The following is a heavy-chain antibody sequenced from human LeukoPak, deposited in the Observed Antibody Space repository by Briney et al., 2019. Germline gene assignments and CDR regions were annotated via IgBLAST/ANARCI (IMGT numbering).Heavy chain of an antibody. J-gene: IGHJ4*02. CDR3: ASDIAARDNFDY. D-gene: IGHD6-6*01. V-gene: IGHV4-34*01. Sequence: PSETLSLTCAVSGGSFSGYYWSWIRQPPGKGLEWIGEINHSGSTNYNPSLKSRVTISVDTSKNQFSLKLSSVTAADTAVYYCASDIAARDNFDYWGQGTLVTVSS. CDR1: GGSFSGYY. CDR2: INHSGST.